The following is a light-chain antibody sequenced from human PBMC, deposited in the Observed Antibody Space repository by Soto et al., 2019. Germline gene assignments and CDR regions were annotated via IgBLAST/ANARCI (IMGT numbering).Light chain of an antibody. Sequence: QSALTQPASVSGSPGQSITISCTGTSSDVGAYNYVSWYQHHPGKAPKLIIYEASKRPSGVPNRFSGSKSGNTASLTISGLHAEDEADYYCCSYGRSVVFGGGTKLTVL. J-gene: IGLJ2*01. CDR3: CSYGRSVV. V-gene: IGLV2-14*01. CDR1: SSDVGAYNY. CDR2: EAS.